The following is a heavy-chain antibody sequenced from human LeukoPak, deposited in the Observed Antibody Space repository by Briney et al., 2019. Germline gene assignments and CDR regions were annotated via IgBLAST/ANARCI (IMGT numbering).Heavy chain of an antibody. Sequence: ASVKVSCKASGYTFTSYAMYWVRQAPGQRLEWMGWINAGNGNTKYSQEFQGRVTLTRDMSTSTDYLELSSLRSEDTAVYYCARDNSVRDEAWWFNPWGQGTLVTVSS. CDR2: INAGNGNT. V-gene: IGHV1-3*03. CDR1: GYTFTSYA. J-gene: IGHJ5*02. CDR3: ARDNSVRDEAWWFNP. D-gene: IGHD5-24*01.